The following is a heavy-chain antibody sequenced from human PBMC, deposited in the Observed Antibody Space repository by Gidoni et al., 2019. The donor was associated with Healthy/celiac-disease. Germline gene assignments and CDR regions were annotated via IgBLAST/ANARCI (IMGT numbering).Heavy chain of an antibody. D-gene: IGHD6-19*01. CDR1: GFSFSSYA. Sequence: EVQLFESGGGLVQPGGSLRLSFGTSGFSFSSYALRWVRQAPGKGLEWVSASSGSGGSTYYADSVKGRFTISRDNSKNTLYLQMNSLRAEDTAVYYCARAVAVADSFDYWGQGTLVTVSS. CDR2: SSGSGGST. V-gene: IGHV3-23*01. CDR3: ARAVAVADSFDY. J-gene: IGHJ4*02.